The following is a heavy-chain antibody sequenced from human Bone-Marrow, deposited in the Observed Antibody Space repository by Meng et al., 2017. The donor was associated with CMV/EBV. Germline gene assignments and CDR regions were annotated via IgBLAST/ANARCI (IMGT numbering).Heavy chain of an antibody. J-gene: IGHJ6*02. Sequence: GESLKISCAASGFTFSSYAMHWVRQAPGKGLEWVAVISYDGSNKYYADSVKGRFTISRDNAKNSLYLQMNSLRDEDTALYYCTRVGLAMDVWGQGTTVTVSS. V-gene: IGHV3-30*04. CDR3: TRVGLAMDV. CDR2: ISYDGSNK. CDR1: GFTFSSYA.